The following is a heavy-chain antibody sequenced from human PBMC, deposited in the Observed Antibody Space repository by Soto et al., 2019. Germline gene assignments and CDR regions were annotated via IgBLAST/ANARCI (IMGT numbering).Heavy chain of an antibody. Sequence: EVQLLESGGGLVQPGGSLRLSCAASGFTFSSYTMSWVRQGPGKGLEWVSGISSSGGSTVYADSVKGRFTISRDNFKNTLYLQMNCLRAEDTAVYYCAKGRGDYWGQGTPVTVSS. V-gene: IGHV3-23*01. CDR2: ISSSGGST. J-gene: IGHJ4*02. CDR1: GFTFSSYT. D-gene: IGHD3-10*01. CDR3: AKGRGDY.